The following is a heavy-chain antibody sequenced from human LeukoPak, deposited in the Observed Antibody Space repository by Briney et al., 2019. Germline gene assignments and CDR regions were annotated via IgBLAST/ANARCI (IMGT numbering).Heavy chain of an antibody. D-gene: IGHD2-2*01. CDR3: ARDPMKNIVVVPAADY. CDR1: GFTFSSYS. J-gene: IGHJ4*02. Sequence: GGSLRLSCAASGFTFSSYSMTWVRQAPGKGLEWVSSISSSSSYIYYADSVKGRFTISRDNAKNSLYLQMNSLRAEDTAVYYCARDPMKNIVVVPAADYWGQGTLVTVSS. V-gene: IGHV3-21*01. CDR2: ISSSSSYI.